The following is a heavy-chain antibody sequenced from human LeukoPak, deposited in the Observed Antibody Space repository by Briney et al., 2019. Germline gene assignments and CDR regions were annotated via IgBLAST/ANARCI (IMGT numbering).Heavy chain of an antibody. V-gene: IGHV3-30-3*01. CDR3: ARDHQHRIAVAQPYYYYYGMDV. Sequence: PGGSLRLSCAASGFTFSGYWMSWVRQAPGKGLEWVAVISYDGSNKYYADSVKGRFTISRDNSKNTPYLQMNSLRAEDTAVYYCARDHQHRIAVAQPYYYYYGMDVWGQGTTVTVSS. J-gene: IGHJ6*02. CDR2: ISYDGSNK. CDR1: GFTFSGYW. D-gene: IGHD6-19*01.